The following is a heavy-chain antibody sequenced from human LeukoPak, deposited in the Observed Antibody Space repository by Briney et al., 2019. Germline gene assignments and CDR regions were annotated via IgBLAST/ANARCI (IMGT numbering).Heavy chain of an antibody. Sequence: SETLSLTCTVSGGSISSSSYYWGWIHQPPGKGLEWIGSIYYSGSTYYNPSLKSRVTISVDTSKNQFSLKLSSVTAADTAVYYCARQVVAANWFDPWGQGTLVTVSS. D-gene: IGHD2-15*01. J-gene: IGHJ5*02. CDR2: IYYSGST. CDR1: GGSISSSSYY. CDR3: ARQVVAANWFDP. V-gene: IGHV4-39*01.